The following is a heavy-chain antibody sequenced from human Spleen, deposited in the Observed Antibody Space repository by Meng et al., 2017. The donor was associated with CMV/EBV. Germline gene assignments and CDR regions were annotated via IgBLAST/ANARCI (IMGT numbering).Heavy chain of an antibody. CDR2: IYNSGTT. D-gene: IGHD3-3*01. CDR1: SLSSITYY. CDR3: ARARFLEWLGNWFDP. Sequence: SLSSITYYGGWLRPPPGKGLEWIGTIYNSGTTYYNPSLKSRVMISIDTSKNQFSLKLTSVTAADTAIYYCARARFLEWLGNWFDPWGQGTLVTVSS. J-gene: IGHJ5*02. V-gene: IGHV4-39*07.